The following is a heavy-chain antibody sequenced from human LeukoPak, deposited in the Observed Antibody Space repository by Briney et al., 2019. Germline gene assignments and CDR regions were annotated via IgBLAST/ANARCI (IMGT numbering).Heavy chain of an antibody. D-gene: IGHD2-21*01. CDR2: IGTAGDT. CDR3: ARGSSVVAPDY. J-gene: IGHJ4*02. Sequence: GGSLRLSCAASGFTFSSYDMHWVRQATGKGLEWVSAIGTAGDTYYPGSVKGRFTISRENAKNSLYLQMNSLRAEDTAVYYCARGSSVVAPDYWGQGTLVTVSS. V-gene: IGHV3-13*01. CDR1: GFTFSSYD.